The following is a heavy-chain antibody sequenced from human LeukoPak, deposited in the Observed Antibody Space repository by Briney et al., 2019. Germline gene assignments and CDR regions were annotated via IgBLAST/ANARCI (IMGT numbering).Heavy chain of an antibody. CDR1: GFTFSSYS. D-gene: IGHD5-24*01. CDR3: AGGLLEAQGWLQWLCTVYSMDV. CDR2: ISSSSSTI. J-gene: IGHJ6*02. Sequence: GGSLRLSCAASGFTFSSYSMNWVRQAPGKGLEWVSYISSSSSTIYYADSVKGRFTISRDNAKNSLYLQMNSLRVDDTAVYYCAGGLLEAQGWLQWLCTVYSMDVWGQGTPVTVSS. V-gene: IGHV3-48*04.